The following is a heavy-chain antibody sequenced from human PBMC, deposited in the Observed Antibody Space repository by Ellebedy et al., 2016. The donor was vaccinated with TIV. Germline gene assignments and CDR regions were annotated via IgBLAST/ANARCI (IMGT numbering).Heavy chain of an antibody. V-gene: IGHV3-74*01. CDR1: GFTVNTYW. Sequence: GESLKISCAASGFTVNTYWMHWVRQAPGKGLVWVSSINSDVSSATYADSVKGRFTIYRDNAKDSLYLQMNSLTAEDTAVYYCARGTHYYWFGMDVWGQGTTVTVSS. CDR3: ARGTHYYWFGMDV. J-gene: IGHJ6*02. CDR2: INSDVSSA.